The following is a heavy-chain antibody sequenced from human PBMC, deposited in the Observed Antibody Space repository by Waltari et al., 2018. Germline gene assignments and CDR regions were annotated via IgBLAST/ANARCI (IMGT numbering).Heavy chain of an antibody. Sequence: QVQLVESGGGVVQPGRSLRLSCAASGFPFSRYGMHWVRQAPGKGLEWVAVIWYDGSNKYYADSVKGRFTTSRDNSKNTLYLQMNSLRAEDTAVYYCARDSGYSYGYNAFDIWGQGTMVTVSS. CDR2: IWYDGSNK. D-gene: IGHD5-18*01. J-gene: IGHJ3*02. CDR3: ARDSGYSYGYNAFDI. CDR1: GFPFSRYG. V-gene: IGHV3-33*01.